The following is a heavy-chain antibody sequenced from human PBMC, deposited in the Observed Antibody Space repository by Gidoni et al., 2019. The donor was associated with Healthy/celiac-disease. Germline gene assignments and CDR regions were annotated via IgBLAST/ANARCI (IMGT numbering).Heavy chain of an antibody. D-gene: IGHD3-3*01. V-gene: IGHV4-61*02. CDR2: IYTSGST. Sequence: QVQLQESGPGLVKPSQTLSLTCTVSGGSISSGSYYWRGIRQPAGKGLEWIGRIYTSGSTNYNPSLKSRVTMSVDTSKNQFSLKLSSVTAADTAVYYCARDLYFGVVSRVLDPWGQGTLVTVSS. CDR3: ARDLYFGVVSRVLDP. J-gene: IGHJ5*02. CDR1: GGSISSGSYY.